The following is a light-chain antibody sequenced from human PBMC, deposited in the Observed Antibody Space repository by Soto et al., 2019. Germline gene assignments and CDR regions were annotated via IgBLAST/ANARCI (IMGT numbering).Light chain of an antibody. CDR1: QRVSSH. Sequence: ETVMTQSPVTLSVSPGDTATLSCRASQRVSSHLAWYQQKPGQAPRLLIYDASHRATGIPVRFSGSGSDSDFTLTISSLEPEDFAVYYCQQRSNWPPTITFGQGTRLEIK. V-gene: IGKV3-11*01. J-gene: IGKJ5*01. CDR3: QQRSNWPPTIT. CDR2: DAS.